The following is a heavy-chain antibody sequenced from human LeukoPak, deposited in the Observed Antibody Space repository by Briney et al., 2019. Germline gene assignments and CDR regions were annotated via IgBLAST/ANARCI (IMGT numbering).Heavy chain of an antibody. J-gene: IGHJ4*02. Sequence: ASVKVSSKASGDTFTSYDINSVRQAIGQGVECVGWMNATRGNTGYAQKSQGRATMTRHTSISTAYMELSSLRSEDTAVYYCARMREHCSSTSCYATNDYWGQGTLVTVSS. D-gene: IGHD2-2*01. CDR1: GDTFTSYD. CDR2: MNATRGNT. CDR3: ARMREHCSSTSCYATNDY. V-gene: IGHV1-8*01.